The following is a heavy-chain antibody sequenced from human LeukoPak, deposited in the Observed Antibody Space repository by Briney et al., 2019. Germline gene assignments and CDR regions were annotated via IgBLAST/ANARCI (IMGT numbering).Heavy chain of an antibody. CDR2: ISISITYK. Sequence: GGSLRLSCTASGFTFRTYSMTWGPQAPGKGLEWVSFISISITYKYYADSVKGRFTISRDNARNSLSLPMHSLRAEDTALYYCADPSGRRYADYYMDVWGKGTTVTVSS. J-gene: IGHJ6*03. CDR1: GFTFRTYS. V-gene: IGHV3-21*01. CDR3: ADPSGRRYADYYMDV. D-gene: IGHD3-9*01.